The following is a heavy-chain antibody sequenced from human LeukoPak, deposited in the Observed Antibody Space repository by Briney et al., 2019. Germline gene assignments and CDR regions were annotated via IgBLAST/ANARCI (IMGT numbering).Heavy chain of an antibody. J-gene: IGHJ4*02. CDR3: AKDPSGATEFDY. CDR1: GFTFSSYA. Sequence: PGGSLGLSCAASGFTFSSYAMSWVRQAPGKGLEWVSAISGSGGSTYYADSVKGRFTISRDNSKNTLYLQMNSLRAEDTAVYYCAKDPSGATEFDYWGQGTLVTVSS. D-gene: IGHD1-26*01. V-gene: IGHV3-23*01. CDR2: ISGSGGST.